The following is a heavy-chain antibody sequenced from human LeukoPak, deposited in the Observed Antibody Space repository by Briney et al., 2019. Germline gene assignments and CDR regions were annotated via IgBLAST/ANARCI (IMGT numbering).Heavy chain of an antibody. J-gene: IGHJ4*02. CDR3: AREWWELPNYFDY. D-gene: IGHD1-26*01. Sequence: GRSLRLSCAASGFTFSSYAMHWVRQAPGKGLEWVAVISYDGSNKYYADSVKGRFTISSDNSKNTLYLQMNSLRAEDTAVYYCAREWWELPNYFDYWGQGTLVTVSS. CDR1: GFTFSSYA. CDR2: ISYDGSNK. V-gene: IGHV3-30-3*01.